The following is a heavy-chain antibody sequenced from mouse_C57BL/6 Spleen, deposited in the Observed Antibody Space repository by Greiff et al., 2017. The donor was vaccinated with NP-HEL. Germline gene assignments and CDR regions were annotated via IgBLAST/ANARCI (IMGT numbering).Heavy chain of an antibody. Sequence: EVQLQQSGPELVKPGASVKIPCKASGYTFTDYNMDWVKQSHGKSLEWIGDINPNNGGTIYNQKFKGKATLTVDKSSSTAYMEIRSLTSEDTAVYYCARRDGSARFAYWGQGTLVTVSA. CDR2: INPNNGGT. CDR3: ARRDGSARFAY. CDR1: GYTFTDYN. J-gene: IGHJ3*01. V-gene: IGHV1-18*01.